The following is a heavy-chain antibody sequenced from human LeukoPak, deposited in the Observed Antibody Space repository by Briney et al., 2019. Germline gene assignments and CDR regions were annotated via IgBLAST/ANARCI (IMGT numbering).Heavy chain of an antibody. D-gene: IGHD5-24*01. CDR3: VRNDGGWLGTNNDAFDI. CDR2: INHSGST. J-gene: IGHJ3*02. V-gene: IGHV4-34*01. Sequence: SETLSLTCAVYGGSFSGYYWSWIRQPPGKGLEWIGEINHSGSTNYNPSLKSRVTISVDTSKNQFSLKLSSVTAADTAVYYCVRNDGGWLGTNNDAFDIWGQGTMVTVSS. CDR1: GGSFSGYY.